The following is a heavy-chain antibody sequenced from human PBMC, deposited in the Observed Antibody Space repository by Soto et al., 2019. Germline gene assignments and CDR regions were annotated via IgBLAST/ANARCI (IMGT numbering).Heavy chain of an antibody. CDR3: ARDRLRGYDSSGFYS. CDR1: GYTFTNFG. Sequence: ASVKVSCKTSGYTFTNFGLSWVRQAPGQGIEWMGLINPSDGNRNFAQKFEDRVTMTTAISSNTVFLVLRSLKSDDTSIYYCARDRLRGYDSSGFYSWGQGTMVTVSS. V-gene: IGHV1-18*01. CDR2: INPSDGNR. J-gene: IGHJ4*02. D-gene: IGHD3-22*01.